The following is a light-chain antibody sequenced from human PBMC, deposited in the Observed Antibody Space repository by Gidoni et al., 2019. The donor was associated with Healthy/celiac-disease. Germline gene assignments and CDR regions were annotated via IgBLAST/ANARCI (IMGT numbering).Light chain of an antibody. Sequence: ELVLTQSPGTLSLSPGERATLSCRASQSVSSSYLAWYQQKPGQAPRLLIDGASSRATGIPDRFSGSGSGTDFTLTISRLEPEDFAVYYCQQYGSSPTFXXXTRLEIK. CDR1: QSVSSSY. V-gene: IGKV3-20*01. J-gene: IGKJ5*01. CDR3: QQYGSSPT. CDR2: GAS.